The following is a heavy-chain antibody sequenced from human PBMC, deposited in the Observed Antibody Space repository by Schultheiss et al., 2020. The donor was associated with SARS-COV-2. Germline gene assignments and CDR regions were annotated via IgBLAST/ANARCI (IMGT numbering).Heavy chain of an antibody. CDR3: ARDHPYYDFWSGRAYYYYMDV. V-gene: IGHV3-23*01. J-gene: IGHJ6*03. Sequence: GGSLRLSCAASGFKFSNYAMSWVRQATGKGLEWVSAISGSGGSTYYADSVKGRFTISRDNAKNTLYLQMNSLRAEDTAVYYCARDHPYYDFWSGRAYYYYMDVWGKGTTVTVSS. CDR2: ISGSGGST. CDR1: GFKFSNYA. D-gene: IGHD3-3*01.